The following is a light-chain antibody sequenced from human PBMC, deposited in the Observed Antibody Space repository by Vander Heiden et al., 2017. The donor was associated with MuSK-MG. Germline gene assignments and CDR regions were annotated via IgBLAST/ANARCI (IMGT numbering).Light chain of an antibody. CDR3: CSYAGSSTSYV. J-gene: IGLJ1*01. Sequence: QSALTPPASVSGSPGQSITISCTGTSSDVGSYNLVSWYQQHPGKAPKLMIYEGSKRPSGVSNRFSGSKSGNTASLTISGLQAEDEADYYCCSYAGSSTSYVFGTGTKVTAL. V-gene: IGLV2-23*01. CDR1: SSDVGSYNL. CDR2: EGS.